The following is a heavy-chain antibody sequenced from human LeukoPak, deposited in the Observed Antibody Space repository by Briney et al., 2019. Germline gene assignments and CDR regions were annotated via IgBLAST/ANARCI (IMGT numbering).Heavy chain of an antibody. Sequence: PGGSLRLSCAASGFNFYAYAMHWVRQAPGKGLQSISLISADGGSTYYADSVKGRFTISRDNSRNSLYLQMNSLTTEDTAFYYCAKDKAGTIVWYGRWAIGLFDYWGQGTLVTVSS. J-gene: IGHJ4*02. CDR1: GFNFYAYA. D-gene: IGHD6-13*01. CDR2: ISADGGST. CDR3: AKDKAGTIVWYGRWAIGLFDY. V-gene: IGHV3-43*02.